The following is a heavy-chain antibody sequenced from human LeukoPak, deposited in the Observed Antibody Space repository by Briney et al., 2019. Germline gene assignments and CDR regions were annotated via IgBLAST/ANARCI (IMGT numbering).Heavy chain of an antibody. CDR1: GFTFTNAW. CDR3: TTDPAGGAARNFDY. V-gene: IGHV3-15*01. D-gene: IGHD1-26*01. CDR2: IKSKTDGGTT. Sequence: PGGSLRLSCAASGFTFTNAWMSWVRQAPGKGLEWVGRIKSKTDGGTTDYAAPVKGRFTISRDDSKNTLYLQMNSLKTEDTAVYYCTTDPAGGAARNFDYWGQETLVTVSS. J-gene: IGHJ4*02.